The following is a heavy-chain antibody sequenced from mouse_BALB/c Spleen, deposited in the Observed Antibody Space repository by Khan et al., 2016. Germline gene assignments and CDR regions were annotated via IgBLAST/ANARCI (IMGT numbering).Heavy chain of an antibody. CDR2: ILPGSGST. V-gene: IGHV1-9*01. CDR1: GYTFSSYW. J-gene: IGHJ2*01. D-gene: IGHD3-2*01. CDR3: ARLRQLGLRDDCDY. Sequence: QVQLQQSGAELMKPGASVKISCKATGYTFSSYWIEWVKQRPGHGLEWIGEILPGSGSTNYNEKFKGKATFTADTSSNTAYMQLSSLTSEDSAVYYGARLRQLGLRDDCDYWGQGTTLTVSS.